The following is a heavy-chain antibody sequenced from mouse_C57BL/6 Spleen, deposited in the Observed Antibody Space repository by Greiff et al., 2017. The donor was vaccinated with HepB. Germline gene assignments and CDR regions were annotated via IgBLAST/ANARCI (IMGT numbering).Heavy chain of an antibody. CDR2: IRLKSDNYAT. CDR3: TRLKDYFDY. V-gene: IGHV6-3*01. J-gene: IGHJ2*01. Sequence: DVKLQESGGGLVQPGGSMKLSCVASGFTFSNYWMNWVRQSPEKGLEWVAQIRLKSDNYATHYAESVKGRFTISRDDSKSSVYLQMNNLRAEDTGIYYCTRLKDYFDYWGQGTTLTVSS. CDR1: GFTFSNYW.